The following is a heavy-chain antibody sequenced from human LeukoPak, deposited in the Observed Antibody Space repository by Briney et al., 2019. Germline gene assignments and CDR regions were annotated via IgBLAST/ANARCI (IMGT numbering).Heavy chain of an antibody. D-gene: IGHD3-16*01. V-gene: IGHV3-9*01. CDR2: ISWNSGSI. CDR1: GFTFDDYA. Sequence: PGRSLRLSCAASGFTFDDYAMHWVRQAPGKGLEWVSGISWNSGSIGYVDSVKGRFTISRDNAKNSLYLQMNSLRAEDTALYYCAKDKGGESYYFDYWGQGTLVTVSS. CDR3: AKDKGGESYYFDY. J-gene: IGHJ4*02.